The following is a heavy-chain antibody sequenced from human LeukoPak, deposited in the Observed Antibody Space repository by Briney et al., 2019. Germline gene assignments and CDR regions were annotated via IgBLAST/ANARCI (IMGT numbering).Heavy chain of an antibody. CDR2: ISSSSSYI. D-gene: IGHD4-17*01. CDR1: GFTFSSYS. Sequence: TGGSLRLSCAASGFTFSSYSMNWVRQAPGKGLEWVSSISSSSSYIYYADSVKGRFTISRANAKNSLYLQMNSLRAEDTAVYYSARDYHGWVHYGDSKHPDYWGQGTLVTVSS. J-gene: IGHJ4*02. V-gene: IGHV3-21*01. CDR3: ARDYHGWVHYGDSKHPDY.